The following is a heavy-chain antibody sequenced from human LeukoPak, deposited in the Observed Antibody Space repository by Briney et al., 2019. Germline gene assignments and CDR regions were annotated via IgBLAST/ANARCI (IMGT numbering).Heavy chain of an antibody. J-gene: IGHJ4*02. CDR3: AKDTLLIWQQPDY. CDR1: GFTFHIFA. CDR2: ISGSGDNT. D-gene: IGHD6-13*01. Sequence: QPGGSLRLSYAASGFTFHIFAMSWVRQAPGKGLEWLSAISGSGDNTYYADSVKGRFTISRDNSRDTLYLQLNSLRVEDTAVYYCAKDTLLIWQQPDYWGQGTLVTVSS. V-gene: IGHV3-23*01.